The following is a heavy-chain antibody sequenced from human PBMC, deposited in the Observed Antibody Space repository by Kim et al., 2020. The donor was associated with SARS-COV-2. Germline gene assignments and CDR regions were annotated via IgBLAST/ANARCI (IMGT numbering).Heavy chain of an antibody. CDR2: INHSGST. J-gene: IGHJ4*02. D-gene: IGHD3-22*01. CDR3: ARVAYDSSGYPVPLDY. Sequence: SETLSLTCAVYGGSFSGYYWSWIRQPPGKGLEWIGKINHSGSTNYNPSLKSRVTISVDTSKNQFSLKLSSVTAADTAVYYCARVAYDSSGYPVPLDYWGQGTLVTVSS. V-gene: IGHV4-34*01. CDR1: GGSFSGYY.